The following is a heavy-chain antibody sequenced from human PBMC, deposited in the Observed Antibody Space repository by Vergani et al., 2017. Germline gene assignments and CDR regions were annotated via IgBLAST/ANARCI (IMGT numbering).Heavy chain of an antibody. CDR3: ARINYYGSSGYSLTRWHNWFDP. J-gene: IGHJ5*02. CDR2: INQDGSEK. Sequence: EVQLVESGGGLVQPGGSLRLSCAASGFIFSHYWMSWVRQAPGKGLEWVANINQDGSEKYYVDSVKGRFTISRDIAKNSLYLQMNSLRAEDTALYYCARINYYGSSGYSLTRWHNWFDPWGQGALITFSS. V-gene: IGHV3-7*01. D-gene: IGHD3-22*01. CDR1: GFIFSHYW.